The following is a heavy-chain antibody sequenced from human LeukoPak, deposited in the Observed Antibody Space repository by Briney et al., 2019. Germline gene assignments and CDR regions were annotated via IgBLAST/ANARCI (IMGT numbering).Heavy chain of an antibody. V-gene: IGHV3-48*03. Sequence: GGSLRLSCAASGFTFSSYEMNWVRQAPGEGLEWVSYISSSGSTIYYADSVKGRFTISRDNAKNSLYLQMNSLRAEDTAVYYCTRDNEVFYGSGSCYYFDYWGQGTLDTVSS. D-gene: IGHD3-10*01. CDR2: ISSSGSTI. J-gene: IGHJ4*02. CDR1: GFTFSSYE. CDR3: TRDNEVFYGSGSCYYFDY.